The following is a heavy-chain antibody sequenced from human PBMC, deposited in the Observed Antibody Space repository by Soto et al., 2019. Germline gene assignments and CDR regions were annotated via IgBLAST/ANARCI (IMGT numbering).Heavy chain of an antibody. Sequence: EVQLLESGGGLVQPGGSLRLSCAASGFTFSSYAMSWVRQAPGKGLEWVSAISGSGGSTYYADSVKGRFTISRDNSKNTLYLQMNSLRAEDTAVYYCAKDGGYCSGGSCYSTWYLDLWGRGTLVTVSS. CDR1: GFTFSSYA. D-gene: IGHD2-15*01. V-gene: IGHV3-23*01. CDR3: AKDGGYCSGGSCYSTWYLDL. CDR2: ISGSGGST. J-gene: IGHJ2*01.